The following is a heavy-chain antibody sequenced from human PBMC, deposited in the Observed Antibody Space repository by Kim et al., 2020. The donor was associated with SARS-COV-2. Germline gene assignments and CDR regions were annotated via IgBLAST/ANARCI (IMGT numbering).Heavy chain of an antibody. D-gene: IGHD2-2*01. V-gene: IGHV1-18*01. J-gene: IGHJ4*02. CDR2: SANT. Sequence: SANTNYGQKHQGRVTMTTDTSTTTAYMEVRNLKSDDTAVYYCARDSTFDYWGQGTLVTVSS. CDR3: ARDSTFDY.